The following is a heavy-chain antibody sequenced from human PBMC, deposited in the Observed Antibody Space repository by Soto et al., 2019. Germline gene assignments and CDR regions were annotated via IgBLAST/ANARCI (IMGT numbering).Heavy chain of an antibody. CDR1: GGSFSGYY. J-gene: IGHJ6*02. V-gene: IGHV4-34*01. CDR2: INHSGST. D-gene: IGHD6-13*01. Sequence: QVQLQQWGAGLLKPSETLSLTCAVYGGSFSGYYWSWIRQPPGKGLEWIGEINHSGSTNYNPSLKSRVTISVDTSKNQFSPKLSSVTAADTAVYYCARGIAAALSSYYGMDVWGQGTTVTVSS. CDR3: ARGIAAALSSYYGMDV.